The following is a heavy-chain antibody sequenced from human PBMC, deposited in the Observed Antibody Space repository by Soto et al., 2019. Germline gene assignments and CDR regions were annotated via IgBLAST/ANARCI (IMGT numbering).Heavy chain of an antibody. CDR2: IKGDGSST. CDR3: ARGKTNVYALDV. V-gene: IGHV3-74*01. J-gene: IGHJ6*02. Sequence: EVQLVESGGDLVQPGGSLRLSCAASGFTFSSYWMHWVRQAPGKELVWVSRIKGDGSSTNSADSLQGRFTISRDNAKSTVYLEKNRLEAEDTAVYYCARGKTNVYALDVWGQGTAVTVSS. CDR1: GFTFSSYW.